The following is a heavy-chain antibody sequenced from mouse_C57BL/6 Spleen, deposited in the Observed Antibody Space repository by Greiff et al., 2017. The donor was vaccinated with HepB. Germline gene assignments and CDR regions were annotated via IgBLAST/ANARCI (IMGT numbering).Heavy chain of an antibody. J-gene: IGHJ2*01. Sequence: EVQLKESGPGLVKPSQSLSLTCSVTGYSITSGYYWNWIRQFPGNKLEWIGYISYDGSNNYNPSLKNRISITRDTSKNQFFLKLNSETTEDTATYYCARGTTTVVAHFDYWGQGTTLTVSS. D-gene: IGHD1-1*01. V-gene: IGHV3-6*01. CDR2: ISYDGSN. CDR3: ARGTTTVVAHFDY. CDR1: GYSITSGYY.